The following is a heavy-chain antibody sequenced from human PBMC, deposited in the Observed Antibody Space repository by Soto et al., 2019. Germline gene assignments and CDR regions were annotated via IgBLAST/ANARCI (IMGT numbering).Heavy chain of an antibody. CDR3: ARGDRSTWYGLDV. Sequence: EVQLVESGGGLVQPGGSLRLSCADSGFTVSSNHMNWVRQAPGKGLEWVSVIYSGGITYYADSVKGRFTISRDNSKNTLYLQMNRLGAEDTAVYYCARGDRSTWYGLDVWGQGTTVTVSS. D-gene: IGHD2-2*01. CDR1: GFTVSSNH. CDR2: IYSGGIT. V-gene: IGHV3-66*01. J-gene: IGHJ6*02.